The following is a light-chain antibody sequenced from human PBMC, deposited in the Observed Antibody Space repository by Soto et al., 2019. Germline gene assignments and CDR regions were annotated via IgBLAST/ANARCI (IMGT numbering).Light chain of an antibody. Sequence: DIQMTQPPSTLSASVGTIVTITCRTSQSISSWLGWYQQKPGEAPKLLNDDATSLASGVPSRSSGSGSGTEFTLTISSLQPDDVATYYCQQYNSYSWTFGQGTKVDIK. J-gene: IGKJ1*01. CDR2: DAT. CDR1: QSISSW. V-gene: IGKV1-5*01. CDR3: QQYNSYSWT.